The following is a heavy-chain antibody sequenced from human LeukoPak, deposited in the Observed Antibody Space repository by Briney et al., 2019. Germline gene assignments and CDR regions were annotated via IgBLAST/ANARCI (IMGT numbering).Heavy chain of an antibody. V-gene: IGHV5-51*01. D-gene: IGHD3-3*02. CDR2: IYPGDSDT. CDR1: GYSFTNFW. CDR3: AKTISIDYYYGMDV. Sequence: GESLKISCKSSGYSFTNFWIGWVRQMPGKGLEWMGIIYPGDSDTRFSPSFQGQVSISVDKSISTAYLQWSSLKASDTAIYYCAKTISIDYYYGMDVWGKGTTVTVSS. J-gene: IGHJ6*04.